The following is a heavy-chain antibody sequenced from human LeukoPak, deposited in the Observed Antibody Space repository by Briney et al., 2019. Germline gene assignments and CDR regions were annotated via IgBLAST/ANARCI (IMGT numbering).Heavy chain of an antibody. V-gene: IGHV3-7*01. Sequence: HPGGPLRLSCAASGFTFSSYWMSWVRQAPGKGLEWVANIKQDGSEKYYVDSVKGRFTISRDNAKNSLYLQMNSLRAEDTAVYYCARESSGSYSAEYFQHWGQGTLVTVSS. CDR3: ARESSGSYSAEYFQH. D-gene: IGHD1-26*01. CDR2: IKQDGSEK. J-gene: IGHJ1*01. CDR1: GFTFSSYW.